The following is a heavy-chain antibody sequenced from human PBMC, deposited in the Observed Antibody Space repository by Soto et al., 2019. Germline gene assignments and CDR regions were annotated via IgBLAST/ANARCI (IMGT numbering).Heavy chain of an antibody. D-gene: IGHD3-10*01. CDR2: IHYSGTT. CDR1: GDSLSGGDYY. CDR3: ARHLYGSGLLY. J-gene: IGHJ4*02. V-gene: IGHV4-30-4*01. Sequence: QVQLQESGPGLVKPSQTLSLTCTVSGDSLSGGDYYWSWIRQPPGKGLEWIGYIHYSGTTSYTPSLKSRLTILADMSKNQFSLKLSSVTVADTAVYYCARHLYGSGLLYWGQGTLVTVSS.